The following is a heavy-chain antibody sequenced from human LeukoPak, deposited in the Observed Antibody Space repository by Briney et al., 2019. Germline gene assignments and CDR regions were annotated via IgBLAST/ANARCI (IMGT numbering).Heavy chain of an antibody. CDR2: THHSGST. Sequence: SETPSLTCAVSGGSISSSNWWNWVCRPPGKGLEWIGGTHHSGSTHYNPSLKSRVTISVDTSKNQFSLKLSSVTAADTAVYYCARDVSYYYDSSGYYYVRYFDYWGQGTLVTVSS. J-gene: IGHJ4*02. CDR1: GGSISSSNW. CDR3: ARDVSYYYDSSGYYYVRYFDY. D-gene: IGHD3-22*01. V-gene: IGHV4-4*02.